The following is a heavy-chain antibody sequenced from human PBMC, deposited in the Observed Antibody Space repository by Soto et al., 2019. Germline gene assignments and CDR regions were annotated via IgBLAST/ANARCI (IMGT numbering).Heavy chain of an antibody. Sequence: GGSLRLSCAASGFTFSNAWMNWIRQAPGKGLEWVGRIKSKVDGGPAEFAAPVNGRFTITSDDSKKTLYLQMNSLKTEDTAVYYCTTKAYNWKDPGRFDYWGQGTLVTVSS. CDR1: GFTFSNAW. D-gene: IGHD1-1*01. CDR2: IKSKVDGGPA. J-gene: IGHJ4*02. CDR3: TTKAYNWKDPGRFDY. V-gene: IGHV3-15*07.